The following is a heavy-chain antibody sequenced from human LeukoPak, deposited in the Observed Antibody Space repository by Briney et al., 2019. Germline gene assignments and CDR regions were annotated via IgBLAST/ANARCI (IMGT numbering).Heavy chain of an antibody. CDR3: ARQGYSGSYN. Sequence: PSETLSLTCTVSGGSISSSGYYWSWIRQPPGKGLEWIGEINHSGSTNYNPSLKSRVTISVDTSKNQFSLKLSSVTAADTAVYYCARQGYSGSYNWGQGTLVTVSS. V-gene: IGHV4-39*01. CDR1: GGSISSSGYY. CDR2: INHSGST. J-gene: IGHJ4*02. D-gene: IGHD1-26*01.